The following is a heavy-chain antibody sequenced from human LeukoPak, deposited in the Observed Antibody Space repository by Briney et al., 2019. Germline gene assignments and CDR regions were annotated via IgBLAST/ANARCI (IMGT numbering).Heavy chain of an antibody. Sequence: GGSLRLSCAASGFTFSSYEMNWVRQAPGKGLEWVSYISSSGSTIYYADSVKGRFTISRDNAKNSLYLQMNSLRAEDTAVYYCGRVSPVAGTGYYYGMDVWGQGTTVTVSS. J-gene: IGHJ6*02. CDR3: GRVSPVAGTGYYYGMDV. CDR2: ISSSGSTI. CDR1: GFTFSSYE. D-gene: IGHD6-19*01. V-gene: IGHV3-48*03.